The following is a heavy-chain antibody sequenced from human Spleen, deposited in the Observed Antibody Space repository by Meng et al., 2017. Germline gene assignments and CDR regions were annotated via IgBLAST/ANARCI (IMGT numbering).Heavy chain of an antibody. CDR2: VGGSGPNT. CDR3: ARTGYSSGWYSYWYFDL. J-gene: IGHJ2*01. CDR1: GFTFSSYA. V-gene: IGHV3-23*01. Sequence: GESLKISCAASGFTFSSYAMSWVRQAPGKGLEWLSSVGGSGPNTYYADSVQGRFTISRDISRNTLFLQMNSLRAEDTAVYYCARTGYSSGWYSYWYFDLWGRGTLVTVSS. D-gene: IGHD6-19*01.